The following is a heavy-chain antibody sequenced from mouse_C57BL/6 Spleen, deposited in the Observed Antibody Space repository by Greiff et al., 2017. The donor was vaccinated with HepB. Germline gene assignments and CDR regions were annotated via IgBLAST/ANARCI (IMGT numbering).Heavy chain of an antibody. CDR2: INYDGSST. V-gene: IGHV5-16*01. CDR3: ARGLLRLDY. CDR1: GFTFSDYY. J-gene: IGHJ2*01. Sequence: EVKLVESEGGLVQPGRSMKLSCTASGFTFSDYYMAWVRQVPEKGLEWVANINYDGSSTYYLDSLKSRFIISRDNAKNILYLQMSSLKSEDTATYYCARGLLRLDYWGQGTTLTVSS. D-gene: IGHD1-2*01.